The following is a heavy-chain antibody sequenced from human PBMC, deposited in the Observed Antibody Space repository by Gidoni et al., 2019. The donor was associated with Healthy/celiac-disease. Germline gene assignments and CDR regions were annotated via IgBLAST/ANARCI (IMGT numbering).Heavy chain of an antibody. Sequence: QVQLQESGPGLVKPSQTLSLPCTVSGGSISRGDYYWSWIRQPPGKGREWIGYVYYSGSTYYNPSLKSRVTISLDTSKNQFSLKLSSVTAADTAVYYCARASSECSSTSCYTIDYWGQGTLVTVSS. CDR3: ARASSECSSTSCYTIDY. J-gene: IGHJ4*02. CDR1: GGSISRGDYY. D-gene: IGHD2-2*02. V-gene: IGHV4-30-4*01. CDR2: VYYSGST.